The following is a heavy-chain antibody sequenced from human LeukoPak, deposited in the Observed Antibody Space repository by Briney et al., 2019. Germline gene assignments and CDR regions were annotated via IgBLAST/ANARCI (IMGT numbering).Heavy chain of an antibody. V-gene: IGHV2-70*11. CDR2: IDWDDDK. CDR3: ARMQRTAPGRGYYYYTMDV. CDR1: GFSLSTSGMC. Sequence: GPTLVNPTQTLTLTCTFSGFSLSTSGMCVNWIRQPPGKALEWLARIDWDDDKYYNTSLKTRLTISKDTSKNQVVLTMTNMDPVDTATYYCARMQRTAPGRGYYYYTMDVWGQGTTVTVSS. D-gene: IGHD6-13*01. J-gene: IGHJ6*02.